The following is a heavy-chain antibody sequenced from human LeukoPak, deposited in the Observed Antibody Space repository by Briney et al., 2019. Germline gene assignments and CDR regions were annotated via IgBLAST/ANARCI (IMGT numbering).Heavy chain of an antibody. J-gene: IGHJ3*02. Sequence: GGSLRLSCVASGFTFSNYWMTWVRQAPGKGLEWVAVISYDGSNKYYADSVKGRFTISRDNSKNTLYLQMNSLRAEDTAVYYCAKVDDYRAAFDIWGQGTMVTVSS. CDR2: ISYDGSNK. V-gene: IGHV3-30*18. D-gene: IGHD4-11*01. CDR1: GFTFSNYW. CDR3: AKVDDYRAAFDI.